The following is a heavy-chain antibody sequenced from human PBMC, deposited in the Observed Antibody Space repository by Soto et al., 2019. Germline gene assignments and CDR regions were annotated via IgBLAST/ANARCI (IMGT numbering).Heavy chain of an antibody. CDR3: ARELVGSTGYYYYGMDV. J-gene: IGHJ6*02. CDR2: IYHSGST. D-gene: IGHD1-26*01. CDR1: GGSISSSNW. V-gene: IGHV4-4*02. Sequence: PSETLSLTCAVSGGSISSSNWWSWVRQPPGKGLEWIGEIYHSGSTNYNPSLKSRVTISVDKSKNQFSLKLSSVTAADTAVYYCARELVGSTGYYYYGMDVWGQGTTVLVSS.